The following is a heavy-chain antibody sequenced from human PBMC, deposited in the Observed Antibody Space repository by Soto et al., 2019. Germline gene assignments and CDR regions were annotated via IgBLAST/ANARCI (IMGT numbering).Heavy chain of an antibody. CDR3: AREYSSSWYGITYYFDY. Sequence: GASVKVSCKASGYTFTSYYMHWVRQAPGQGLEWMGIINPSGGSTSYAQKFQGRVTMTRDTSTSTVYMELSSLRSEDTAVYYCAREYSSSWYGITYYFDYWGQGTLVTVS. CDR1: GYTFTSYY. J-gene: IGHJ4*02. V-gene: IGHV1-46*01. CDR2: INPSGGST. D-gene: IGHD6-13*01.